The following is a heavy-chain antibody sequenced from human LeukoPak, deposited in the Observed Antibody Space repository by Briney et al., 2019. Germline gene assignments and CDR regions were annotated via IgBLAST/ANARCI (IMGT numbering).Heavy chain of an antibody. D-gene: IGHD5-18*01. CDR2: ISGSGGST. CDR3: AKGGYSSPSDGLDV. Sequence: GGSLRLSCAASGFIFSGYAMSWVRQAPGKGLEWVSGISGSGGSTYYADSVKGRFTISRDNSKDTLYLQMNSLRAEDTAEYYCAKGGYSSPSDGLDVWGQGTTVTVSS. CDR1: GFIFSGYA. V-gene: IGHV3-23*01. J-gene: IGHJ6*02.